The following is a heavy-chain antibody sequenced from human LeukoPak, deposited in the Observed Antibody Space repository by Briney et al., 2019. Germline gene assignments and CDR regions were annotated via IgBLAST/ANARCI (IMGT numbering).Heavy chain of an antibody. V-gene: IGHV4-59*01. CDR3: ARYDWGKYFDY. J-gene: IGHJ4*02. CDR1: GGSISPYY. Sequence: SETLSLTCAVSGGSISPYYWSWIRQPPGKGLEWIGYIHYSGSTNYNPSLKSRVAMSVDTSKNQFSLKLSSVTAADTAVYYCARYDWGKYFDYWGQGTLVTVSS. CDR2: IHYSGST. D-gene: IGHD3-16*01.